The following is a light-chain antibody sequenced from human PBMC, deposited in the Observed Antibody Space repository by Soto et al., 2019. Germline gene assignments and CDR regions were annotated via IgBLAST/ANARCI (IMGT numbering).Light chain of an antibody. V-gene: IGKV3-20*01. CDR3: QQYGSSPWT. J-gene: IGKJ1*01. CDR2: VTS. Sequence: EIVLTQSPGTLSLSPGERATLSCRASQSVSSTHLAWYQQKPGQAPRLLIYVTSNRATGIPDRFSGSGSGTDFTLTISRLEPEDFAVYYCQQYGSSPWTFGQGTKVEIK. CDR1: QSVSSTH.